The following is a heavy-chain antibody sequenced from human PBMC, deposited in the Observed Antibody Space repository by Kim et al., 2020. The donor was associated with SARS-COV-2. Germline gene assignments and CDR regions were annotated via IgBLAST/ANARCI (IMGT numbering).Heavy chain of an antibody. D-gene: IGHD5-12*01. CDR1: GFTFSSYG. Sequence: LSLTCAASGFTFSSYGMHWVRQAPGKGLEWVAVISYDGSNKYYADSVKGRFTISRDNSKNTLYLQMNSLRAEDTAVYYCAKQRRGGGYSGYDGAFDYWGQGTLVTVSS. J-gene: IGHJ4*02. CDR2: ISYDGSNK. V-gene: IGHV3-30*18. CDR3: AKQRRGGGYSGYDGAFDY.